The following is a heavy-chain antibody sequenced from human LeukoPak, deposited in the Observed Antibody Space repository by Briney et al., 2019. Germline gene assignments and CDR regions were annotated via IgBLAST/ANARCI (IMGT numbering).Heavy chain of an antibody. V-gene: IGHV4-34*01. CDR1: GGSFSGYY. Sequence: PSETLSLTCAVYGGSFSGYYWSWIRQPPGKGLEWIGEINHSGSTNYNPSLKSRVTISVDTSKNQFSLKLSSVTAADTAVYYCARGRSYNRNPRHGMDVWGKGTTVTVSS. J-gene: IGHJ6*04. CDR3: ARGRSYNRNPRHGMDV. D-gene: IGHD1-14*01. CDR2: INHSGST.